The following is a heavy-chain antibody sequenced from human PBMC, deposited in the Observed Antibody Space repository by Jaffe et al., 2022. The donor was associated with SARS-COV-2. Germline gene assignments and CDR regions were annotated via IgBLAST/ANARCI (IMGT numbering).Heavy chain of an antibody. CDR1: GFTFSDHY. V-gene: IGHV3-72*01. Sequence: EVQLVESGGGLVQPGGSLRLSCAASGFTFSDHYMDWVRQAPGKGLEWVGRTRNKVNSYTSEYAASVKGRFTISRDDSKNSLYLQMKSLKTEDTAVYYCARLYGDQPYYYGMDVWGQGTTVTVSS. D-gene: IGHD4-17*01. J-gene: IGHJ6*02. CDR3: ARLYGDQPYYYGMDV. CDR2: TRNKVNSYTS.